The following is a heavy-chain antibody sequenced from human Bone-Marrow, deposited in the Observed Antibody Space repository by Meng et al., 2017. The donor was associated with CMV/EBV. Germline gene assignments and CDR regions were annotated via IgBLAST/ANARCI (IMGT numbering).Heavy chain of an antibody. Sequence: GESLKISCAASGFTFSNSWMSWVRQAPGKGLEWVGRIKSKTDGGTTDYAAPVKGRFTISRDDSKNTLYLQMNSLKTEDTDVYYCTTDCSSTRCYYWGQGTLVTVSS. CDR3: TTDCSSTRCYY. D-gene: IGHD2-2*01. CDR2: IKSKTDGGTT. J-gene: IGHJ4*02. CDR1: GFTFSNSW. V-gene: IGHV3-15*01.